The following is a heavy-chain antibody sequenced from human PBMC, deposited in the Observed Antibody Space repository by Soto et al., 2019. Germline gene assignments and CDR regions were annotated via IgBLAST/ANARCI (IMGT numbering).Heavy chain of an antibody. CDR1: GYTITSYG. CDR2: ISAYNGNT. J-gene: IGHJ4*02. Sequence: GASVKLSCTASGYTITSYGISWVRQAPRQGLEWMGWISAYNGNTNYAQKLQGRVTMTTDTSTSTAYMELRSLRSDDTAVYYCARVQYYYDSSGYLPFDYWGQGTLVTVSS. CDR3: ARVQYYYDSSGYLPFDY. D-gene: IGHD3-22*01. V-gene: IGHV1-18*01.